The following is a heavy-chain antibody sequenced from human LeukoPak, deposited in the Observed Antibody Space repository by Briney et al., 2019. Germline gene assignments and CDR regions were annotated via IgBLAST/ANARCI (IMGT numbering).Heavy chain of an antibody. J-gene: IGHJ4*02. CDR3: ARRTMVRGYDY. V-gene: IGHV3-21*01. D-gene: IGHD3-10*01. CDR2: ISSSSSYI. CDR1: GFTFSSYS. Sequence: GGSLRLSCAASGFTFSSYSMNWVRQAPGKGLEWVSSISSSSSYIYYADSVKGRFTISRENAKKSLYLQMNSLRAEDTAVYYCARRTMVRGYDYWGQGTLVTVPS.